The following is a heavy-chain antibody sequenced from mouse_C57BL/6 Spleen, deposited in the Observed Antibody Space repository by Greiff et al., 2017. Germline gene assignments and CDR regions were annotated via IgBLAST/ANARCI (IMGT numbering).Heavy chain of an antibody. D-gene: IGHD1-1*01. CDR2: ISSGGSYT. CDR1: GFTFSSYG. J-gene: IGHJ2*01. V-gene: IGHV5-6*01. Sequence: EVKLMESGGDLVKPGGSLKLSCAASGFTFSSYGMSWVRQTPDKRLEWVATISSGGSYTYYPDSVKGRFTISRDNAKNTLYLQMSSLKSEDTAMYYCATLLRKDYWGQGTTLTVSS. CDR3: ATLLRKDY.